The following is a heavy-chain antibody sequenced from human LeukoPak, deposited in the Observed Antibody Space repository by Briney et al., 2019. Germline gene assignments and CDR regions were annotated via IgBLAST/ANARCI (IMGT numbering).Heavy chain of an antibody. CDR2: ISSNGGST. D-gene: IGHD2-21*02. J-gene: IGHJ2*01. CDR1: GFTFSSYA. Sequence: PGGSLRLSCAASGFTFSSYAMHWVRQAPGKGLEYVSAISSNGGSTYYANSVKGRFTISRDNSKNTLYLQMGSLRAEDMAVYYCASSVPSYCGGDCYFGNWYFDLWGRGTLVTVSS. V-gene: IGHV3-64*01. CDR3: ASSVPSYCGGDCYFGNWYFDL.